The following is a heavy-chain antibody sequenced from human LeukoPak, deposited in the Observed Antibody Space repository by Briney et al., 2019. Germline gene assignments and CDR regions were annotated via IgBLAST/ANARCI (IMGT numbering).Heavy chain of an antibody. V-gene: IGHV4-34*01. CDR2: INHSGST. CDR1: GGSFSGYY. Sequence: PSETLSLTCAVYGGSFSGYYWSWIRQPPGKGLEWIGEINHSGSTNYNPSLKSRVTISVDTSKNQFSLKLSSVTAADTAGYYCARVIVVVPAATLDVWGKGTTVTVSS. D-gene: IGHD2-2*01. J-gene: IGHJ6*04. CDR3: ARVIVVVPAATLDV.